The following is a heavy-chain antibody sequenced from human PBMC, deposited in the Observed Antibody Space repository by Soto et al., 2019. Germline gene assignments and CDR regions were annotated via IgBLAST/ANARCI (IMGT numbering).Heavy chain of an antibody. V-gene: IGHV4-4*02. CDR1: GDSISSYNW. D-gene: IGHD2-15*01. J-gene: IGHJ4*02. CDR3: ARREGDCRGGSCPYYHD. Sequence: QVHLQESGPRLVKPSETLSLTCDVSGDSISSYNWWTWVRQTPGKGLEWIGEVYHSGNTNYNPSRKSRVTISVDKSRNQFSLSLTSVTAADTAVYYCARREGDCRGGSCPYYHDWGQGTLVTASS. CDR2: VYHSGNT.